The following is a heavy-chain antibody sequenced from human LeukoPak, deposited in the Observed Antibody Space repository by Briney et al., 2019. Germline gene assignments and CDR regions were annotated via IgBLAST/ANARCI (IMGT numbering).Heavy chain of an antibody. CDR1: GFTFSSYD. J-gene: IGHJ6*02. Sequence: PGGSLRLSCAASGFTFSSYDMHWVRQATGKGLEWVSAIGTAGDTYYPGSVKGRFTISRENAKNSLYLQMNSLRAGDTAVYYCARGVAAAGGPLGYYYGMDVWGQGTTVTVSS. V-gene: IGHV3-13*01. D-gene: IGHD6-13*01. CDR2: IGTAGDT. CDR3: ARGVAAAGGPLGYYYGMDV.